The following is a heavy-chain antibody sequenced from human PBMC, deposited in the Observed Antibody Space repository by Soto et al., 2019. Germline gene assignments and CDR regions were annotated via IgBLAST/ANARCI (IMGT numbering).Heavy chain of an antibody. D-gene: IGHD6-19*01. CDR1: GGSISSSSYY. CDR3: ARLSGWYFYFDY. CDR2: IYYSGST. Sequence: QLQLQESGPGLVKPSETLSLTCTVSGGSISSSSYYWGWIRQPPGKGLEWIGSIYYSGSTYYNPSLKSRVTISVDTSKNQFSLKLSSVTAADTAVYYCARLSGWYFYFDYWGQGTLVTVSS. J-gene: IGHJ4*02. V-gene: IGHV4-39*01.